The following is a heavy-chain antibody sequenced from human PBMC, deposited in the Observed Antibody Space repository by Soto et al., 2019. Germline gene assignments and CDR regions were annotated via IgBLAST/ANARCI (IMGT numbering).Heavy chain of an antibody. D-gene: IGHD5-12*01. CDR1: GGSISSYY. Sequence: QVQLQESGPGLVKPSETLSLTYTVSGGSISSYYWSWIRQPPGKGLEWIGYIYYSGSTNYNPSLKSRVTISVDTSKNQFSLKLSSVTAADTAVYYCARGGSGYNSYYYYGMDVWGQGTTVTVSS. CDR2: IYYSGST. J-gene: IGHJ6*02. CDR3: ARGGSGYNSYYYYGMDV. V-gene: IGHV4-59*01.